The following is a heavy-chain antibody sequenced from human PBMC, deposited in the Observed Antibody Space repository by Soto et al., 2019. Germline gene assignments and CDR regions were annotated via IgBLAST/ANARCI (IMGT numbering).Heavy chain of an antibody. CDR2: IYPGDSNT. D-gene: IGHD5-18*01. J-gene: IGHJ3*02. CDR1: GYSFTSYW. Sequence: GESLKISCKGSGYSFTSYWIGWLRQMPGKGLEWMGIIYPGDSNTRYSPSFQGQVTISADKSISTAYLQWSSLKASDTAMYYCARPVDTAMVTAFDIWGQGTMVTVSS. CDR3: ARPVDTAMVTAFDI. V-gene: IGHV5-51*01.